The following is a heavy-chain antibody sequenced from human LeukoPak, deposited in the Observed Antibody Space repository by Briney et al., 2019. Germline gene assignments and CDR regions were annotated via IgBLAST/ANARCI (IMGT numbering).Heavy chain of an antibody. CDR3: AREYGSYLSPPPDY. J-gene: IGHJ4*02. CDR1: GYVFTDFY. D-gene: IGHD1-26*01. CDR2: ISAYNGNT. V-gene: IGHV1-18*04. Sequence: GASVKVSCKASGYVFTDFYIHWVRQAPGQALEWMGWISAYNGNTNYAQKLQGRVTMTTDTSTSTAYMELRSLRSDDTAVYYCAREYGSYLSPPPDYWGQGTLVTVSS.